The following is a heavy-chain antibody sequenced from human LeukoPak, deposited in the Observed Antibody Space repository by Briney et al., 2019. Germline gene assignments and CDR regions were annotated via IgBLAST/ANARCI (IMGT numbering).Heavy chain of an antibody. D-gene: IGHD3-16*01. CDR2: IKQDGSEK. CDR1: GGSISSDNW. J-gene: IGHJ4*02. Sequence: GTLSLTCAVSGGSISSDNWWSWVRQPPGKGLEWVANIKQDGSEKYYVDSVKGRFTMSRDNAKNSLYLQMNSLRAEDTAVYYCARLGEKADFDYWGQGTLVTVPS. CDR3: ARLGEKADFDY. V-gene: IGHV3-7*01.